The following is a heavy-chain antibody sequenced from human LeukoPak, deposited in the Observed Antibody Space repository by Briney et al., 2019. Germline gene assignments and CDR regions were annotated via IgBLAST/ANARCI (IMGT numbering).Heavy chain of an antibody. V-gene: IGHV1-3*03. Sequence: ASVKVSCKASGYTFTGYYMHWVRQAPGQRLEWMGWINAGNGNTKYSQEFQGRVTITRDTSASTAYMELSSLRSEDMAVYYCARGSITMVRGVIIMDYWGQGTLVTVSS. CDR3: ARGSITMVRGVIIMDY. D-gene: IGHD3-10*01. J-gene: IGHJ4*02. CDR1: GYTFTGYY. CDR2: INAGNGNT.